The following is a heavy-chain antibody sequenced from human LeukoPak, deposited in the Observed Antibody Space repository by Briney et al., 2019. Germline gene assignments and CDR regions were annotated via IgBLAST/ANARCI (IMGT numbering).Heavy chain of an antibody. Sequence: GGSLRLSCAASAFAFNNYAMTWVRQAPGKGLEWVSNINDNGGQRHYADSVKGRFTISRDNSKNIMLLQTDSLRAEDTAVYYCAKTQWKVGATDYFDYWGQGILVTVSS. D-gene: IGHD1-26*01. CDR2: INDNGGQR. CDR3: AKTQWKVGATDYFDY. J-gene: IGHJ4*02. V-gene: IGHV3-23*01. CDR1: AFAFNNYA.